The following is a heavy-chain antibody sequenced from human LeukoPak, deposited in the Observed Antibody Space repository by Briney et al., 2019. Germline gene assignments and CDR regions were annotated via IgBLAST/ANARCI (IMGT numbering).Heavy chain of an antibody. Sequence: GGSLRLSCAASGFTFSRYWMLWVRQAPGKGRVWVSRINLDGSKTNYADSVKGRFTISRDNAKNTVYLQMSSLRADDTAVYYCARVSTGSSSYDYWGQGTLVTVSS. CDR1: GFTFSRYW. V-gene: IGHV3-74*01. D-gene: IGHD2-15*01. CDR3: ARVSTGSSSYDY. J-gene: IGHJ4*02. CDR2: INLDGSKT.